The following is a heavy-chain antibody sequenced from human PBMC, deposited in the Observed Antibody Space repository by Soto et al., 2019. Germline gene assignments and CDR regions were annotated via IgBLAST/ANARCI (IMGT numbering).Heavy chain of an antibody. J-gene: IGHJ4*02. V-gene: IGHV1-69*06. CDR1: GGTFSSYA. D-gene: IGHD3-22*01. CDR2: IIPIFGTA. CDR3: AKYTYYYDSSGYYYFDY. Sequence: GASVKVSCKASGGTFSSYAISWVRQAPGQGLEWMGGIIPIFGTANYAQKFQGRVTITADKSTSTAYMELSSLRSEDTAVYYCAKYTYYYDSSGYYYFDYWGQGTLVTV.